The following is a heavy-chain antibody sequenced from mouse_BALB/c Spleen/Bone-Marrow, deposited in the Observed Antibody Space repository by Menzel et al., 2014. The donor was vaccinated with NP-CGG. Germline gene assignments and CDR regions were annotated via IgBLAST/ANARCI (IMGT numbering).Heavy chain of an antibody. V-gene: IGHV1-9*01. Sequence: QVQLKHSGAELMKPGASVKISCKATGYTFSSYWIEWVKQRPGHGLEWIGEILPGSGTTNYNEKFKGKATFTADTSSNTAYMQLSSLTSEESAVYYCARGTYRYYFDYWGQGTTLTVSS. D-gene: IGHD2-14*01. CDR3: ARGTYRYYFDY. J-gene: IGHJ2*01. CDR1: GYTFSSYW. CDR2: ILPGSGTT.